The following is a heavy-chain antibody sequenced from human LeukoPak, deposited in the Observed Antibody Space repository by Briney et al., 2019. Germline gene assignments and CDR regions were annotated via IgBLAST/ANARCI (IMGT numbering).Heavy chain of an antibody. CDR2: IWYDGSNK. V-gene: IGHV3-33*06. Sequence: PGGSLRLSCAASGFTFSSYGMHWVRQAPGKGLEWVAVIWYDGSNKYYADSVKGRFTISRDNSKNTLYLQMNSLRAEDTAVYYCAKGPDGDSNYFDYWGQGTLVTVSS. CDR1: GFTFSSYG. CDR3: AKGPDGDSNYFDY. D-gene: IGHD4-11*01. J-gene: IGHJ4*02.